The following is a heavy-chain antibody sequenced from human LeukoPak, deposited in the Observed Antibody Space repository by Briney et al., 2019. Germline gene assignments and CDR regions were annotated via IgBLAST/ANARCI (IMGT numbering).Heavy chain of an antibody. Sequence: GGSLRLSCAASGFTFSNYAMSWVRQTPWKGLEWVSSISGSGGETYYADSVKGRFTISRDISTNTLYLQMNSLRAEDTAVYYCVRDRGAYYYETGYWGQGILVTVSS. V-gene: IGHV3-23*01. CDR2: ISGSGGET. D-gene: IGHD3-22*01. J-gene: IGHJ4*02. CDR3: VRDRGAYYYETGY. CDR1: GFTFSNYA.